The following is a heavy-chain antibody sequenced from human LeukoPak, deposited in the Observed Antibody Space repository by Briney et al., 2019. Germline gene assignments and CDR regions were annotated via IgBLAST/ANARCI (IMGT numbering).Heavy chain of an antibody. CDR2: ISWDGGST. V-gene: IGHV3-43*01. CDR1: GFTFDDYT. Sequence: PGGSLRLSCAASGFTFDDYTMHWVRQAPGKGLAWVSLISWDGGSTYYADSVEGRFTISRDNSKNSLYLQMNSLRTEDTALYYCAKDIGLGGSGYYYYYGMDVWGQGTTVTVSS. CDR3: AKDIGLGGSGYYYYYGMDV. D-gene: IGHD3-10*01. J-gene: IGHJ6*02.